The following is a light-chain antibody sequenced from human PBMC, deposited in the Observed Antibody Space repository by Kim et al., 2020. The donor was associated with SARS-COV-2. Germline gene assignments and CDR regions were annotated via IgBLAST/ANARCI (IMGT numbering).Light chain of an antibody. J-gene: IGLJ1*01. CDR1: SLRNYY. CDR3: NSRDISGNYYV. Sequence: SSELTQDPAVSGALGQTVRITCQGDSLRNYYASWYQQKPGQAPILVIYGQSNRPSGIPDRFSSPSSGNTASLTITGTQAEDEADYYCNSRDISGNYYVFG. V-gene: IGLV3-19*01. CDR2: GQS.